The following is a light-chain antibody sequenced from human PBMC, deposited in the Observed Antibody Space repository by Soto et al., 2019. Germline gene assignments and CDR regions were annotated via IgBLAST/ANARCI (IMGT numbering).Light chain of an antibody. CDR1: QSVSSN. V-gene: IGKV3-15*01. CDR3: KQYNNWPPFT. J-gene: IGKJ3*01. CDR2: GAS. Sequence: EIVMTQSPATLSVSPGERATHSCRASQSVSSNLAWYQQKPRQAPRLLIYGASTRATGIPARFSGSGSGTEFTLTIRSLQSEDFAVYYYKQYNNWPPFTFGPGTKVDIK.